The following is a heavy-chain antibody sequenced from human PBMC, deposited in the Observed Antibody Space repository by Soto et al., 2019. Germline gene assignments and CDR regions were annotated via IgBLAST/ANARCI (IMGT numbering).Heavy chain of an antibody. V-gene: IGHV2-26*01. CDR1: GFSLSNARMG. CDR3: ARISMDIVVVTAAPIFDY. J-gene: IGHJ4*02. D-gene: IGHD2-2*03. Sequence: SGPTLVNPTETLTLTCTVSGFSLSNARMGVSWIRQPPGKALEWLAHIFSNDEKSCSTSLKSRLTISKDTSKSQVVLTMTNMDPVDTATYYCARISMDIVVVTAAPIFDYWGQGTLVTVSS. CDR2: IFSNDEK.